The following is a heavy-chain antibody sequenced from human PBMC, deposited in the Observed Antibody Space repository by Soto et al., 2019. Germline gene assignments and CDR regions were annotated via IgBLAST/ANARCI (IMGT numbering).Heavy chain of an antibody. V-gene: IGHV3-33*01. J-gene: IGHJ6*02. CDR3: ARAGEGRGYYYYYDMDV. CDR2: IWDDGSNK. D-gene: IGHD3-10*01. Sequence: QVQLVESGGGVVQPGRSLRLSCAASGFTFSSYGMHWVRQAPGKGLEWVAVIWDDGSNKYYADSVKGRFTISSDNSKNTLYLQMNSLRGEDTAVYYWARAGEGRGYYYYYDMDVWGQGTTVTVSS. CDR1: GFTFSSYG.